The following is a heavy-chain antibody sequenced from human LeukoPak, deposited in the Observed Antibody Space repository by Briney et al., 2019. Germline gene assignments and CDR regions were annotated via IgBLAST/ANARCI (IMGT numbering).Heavy chain of an antibody. Sequence: ASVKVSCKASGYSFTGDYMHWVRQAPGQGLERMGWINPNSGGTNYAQKFQGRVTMTRDTSISTAYMELSRLRSDDTAVYYCARVTPYYDILTGYYPNHYFDYWGQGTLVTVSS. CDR3: ARVTPYYDILTGYYPNHYFDY. CDR2: INPNSGGT. D-gene: IGHD3-9*01. CDR1: GYSFTGDY. V-gene: IGHV1-2*02. J-gene: IGHJ4*02.